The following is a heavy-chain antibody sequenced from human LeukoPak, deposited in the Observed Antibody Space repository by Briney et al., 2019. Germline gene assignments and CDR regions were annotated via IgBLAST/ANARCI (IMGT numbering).Heavy chain of an antibody. V-gene: IGHV3-21*01. CDR1: GFTFSSYS. CDR2: ISSSSSYI. D-gene: IGHD6-6*01. Sequence: PGGSLRLSCAASGFTFSSYSMNWVRQAPGKGLEWVSSISSSSSYIYYADSVKGRFTISRDNAKNSLYLQMNSLRAEDTAVYYCARPRTGQLEADYWGQGTLVTVSS. J-gene: IGHJ4*02. CDR3: ARPRTGQLEADY.